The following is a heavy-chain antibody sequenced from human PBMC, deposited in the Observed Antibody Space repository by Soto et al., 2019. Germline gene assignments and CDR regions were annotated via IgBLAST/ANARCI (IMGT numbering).Heavy chain of an antibody. CDR2: ISAYNGNT. CDR3: ARDTPPIGYCSGGSCYSDY. Sequence: QVQLVQSGAEVKKPGASVKVSCKASGYTFTSYGISWVRQAPGQGLEWMGWISAYNGNTNYAQKLQGRVTMTTDTSTSTAYMELRSLRSDDTAVYYCARDTPPIGYCSGGSCYSDYWGQGTLVTVSS. J-gene: IGHJ4*02. V-gene: IGHV1-18*01. CDR1: GYTFTSYG. D-gene: IGHD2-15*01.